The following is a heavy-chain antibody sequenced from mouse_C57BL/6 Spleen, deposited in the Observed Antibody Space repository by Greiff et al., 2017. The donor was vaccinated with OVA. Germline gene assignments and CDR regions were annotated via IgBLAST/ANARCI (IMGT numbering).Heavy chain of an antibody. D-gene: IGHD2-1*01. Sequence: VQVVESGAELVRPGSSVKLSCKASGYTFTSYWMDWVKQRPGQGLEWIGNIYPSDSETHYNQKFKDKATLTVDKSSSTAYMQLSSLTSEDSAVYYCAREGGYGNYFDYWGQGTTLTVSS. CDR3: AREGGYGNYFDY. CDR2: IYPSDSET. J-gene: IGHJ2*01. CDR1: GYTFTSYW. V-gene: IGHV1-61*01.